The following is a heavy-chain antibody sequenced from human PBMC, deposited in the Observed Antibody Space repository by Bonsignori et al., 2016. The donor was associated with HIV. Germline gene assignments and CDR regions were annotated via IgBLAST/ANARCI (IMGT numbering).Heavy chain of an antibody. J-gene: IGHJ6*03. CDR3: ARAGWELLLPLMYYYYMDV. V-gene: IGHV1-18*01. D-gene: IGHD1-26*01. CDR2: ISAYNGNT. Sequence: WVRQAPGQGLEWMGWISAYNGNTNYAQKLQGRVTMTTDTSTSTAYMELRSLRSDDTAVYYCARAGWELLLPLMYYYYMDVWGKGTTVTVSS.